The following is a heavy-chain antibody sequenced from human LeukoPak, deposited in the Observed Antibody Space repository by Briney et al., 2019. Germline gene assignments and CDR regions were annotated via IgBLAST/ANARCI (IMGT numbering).Heavy chain of an antibody. CDR2: IHWDDDK. J-gene: IGHJ3*02. CDR1: GFSLSTSGLC. CDR3: ARIRGPRYVFEI. Sequence: SGPALVKPTQTLTLTCTFSGFSLSTSGLCVSWIRQPPGKALERLALIHWDDDKYYSTSLKTRLTITKDTAKNQVDLTMTNMDPVDTATYDGARIRGPRYVFEIWGQGTMVTVSS. V-gene: IGHV2-70*01.